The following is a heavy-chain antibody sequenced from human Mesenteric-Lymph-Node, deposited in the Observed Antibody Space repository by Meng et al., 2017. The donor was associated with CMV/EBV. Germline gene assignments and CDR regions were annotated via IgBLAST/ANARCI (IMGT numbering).Heavy chain of an antibody. Sequence: ETLSLTCAVYGGSFSGYYWSWVRQAPGKGLEWVSVIYSGGSTYYADSVKGRFTISRDNSKNTLYLQMNSLRAEDTAVYYCASLDTLVVPAEDAFDIWGQGTMVTVSS. CDR3: ASLDTLVVPAEDAFDI. J-gene: IGHJ3*02. D-gene: IGHD2-2*01. CDR2: IYSGGST. V-gene: IGHV3-66*02. CDR1: GGSFSGYY.